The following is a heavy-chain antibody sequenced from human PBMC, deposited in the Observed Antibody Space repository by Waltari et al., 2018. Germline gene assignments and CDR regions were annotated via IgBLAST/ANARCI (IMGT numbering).Heavy chain of an antibody. CDR1: GYCISSGYY. Sequence: QVQLQESGPGLVKPSETMSLTCAVSGYCISSGYYWGWIRQAQGKGLEWIGSIYHSGSTYYNPSLKSRVTISVDTSKNQFSLKLSSVTAADTAVYYCARHGNYYGSGSYYNPFDYWGQGTLVTVSS. V-gene: IGHV4-38-2*01. CDR2: IYHSGST. J-gene: IGHJ4*02. CDR3: ARHGNYYGSGSYYNPFDY. D-gene: IGHD3-10*01.